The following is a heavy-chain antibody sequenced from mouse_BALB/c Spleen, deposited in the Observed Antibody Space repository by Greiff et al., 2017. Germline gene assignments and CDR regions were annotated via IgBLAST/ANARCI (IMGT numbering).Heavy chain of an antibody. J-gene: IGHJ4*01. Sequence: QVQLQQPGAELVMPGASVKMSCKASGYTFTDYWMHWVKQRPGQGLEWIGAIDTSDSYTSYNQKFKGKATLTVDESSSTAYMQLSSLTSEDSAVYYCARRGSSYYAMDYWGQGTSVTVSS. CDR3: ARRGSSYYAMDY. D-gene: IGHD1-1*01. CDR1: GYTFTDYW. V-gene: IGHV1-69*01. CDR2: IDTSDSYT.